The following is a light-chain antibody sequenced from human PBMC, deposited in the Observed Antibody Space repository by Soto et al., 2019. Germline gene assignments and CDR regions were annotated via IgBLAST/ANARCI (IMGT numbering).Light chain of an antibody. CDR1: QSVSSSY. V-gene: IGKV3-20*01. Sequence: EIVLTQSPGTLSLSPGERATLSCRASQSVSSSYLAWYQQKPGQAPRLLIYGASSRATGIPDRFSGSGSGIDCTLTISRLEPEDFAVYYCQQYGTSPRTFGQGTKVEIK. CDR2: GAS. CDR3: QQYGTSPRT. J-gene: IGKJ1*01.